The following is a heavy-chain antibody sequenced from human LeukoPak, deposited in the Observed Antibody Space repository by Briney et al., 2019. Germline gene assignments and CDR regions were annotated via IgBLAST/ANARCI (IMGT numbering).Heavy chain of an antibody. Sequence: SETLSLTCTVSGGSISTYYWTWIRQPAGKGLEWMGRFLNGGSTNYNPSLKSRVTMSVDTSKNQFSLNLNSVTAADTAVYYCARGSMGGSGTYYRDYYYGMDVWGQGTTVTVSS. J-gene: IGHJ6*02. D-gene: IGHD3-10*01. CDR3: ARGSMGGSGTYYRDYYYGMDV. CDR2: FLNGGST. V-gene: IGHV4-4*07. CDR1: GGSISTYY.